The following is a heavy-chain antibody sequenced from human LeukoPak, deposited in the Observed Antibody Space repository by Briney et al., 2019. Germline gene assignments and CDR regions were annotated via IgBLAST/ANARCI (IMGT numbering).Heavy chain of an antibody. CDR3: ARASQWLAFDN. J-gene: IGHJ4*02. Sequence: GGSLRLSCAASRFTVTSNYMSWVRQAPGKGLEWVSVIYNGGSTNYADSVKGRFTISRDNSKNTLYLQMNSLRAEDTAVYFCARASQWLAFDNWDQGTLVTVSS. CDR2: IYNGGST. V-gene: IGHV3-66*01. D-gene: IGHD6-19*01. CDR1: RFTVTSNY.